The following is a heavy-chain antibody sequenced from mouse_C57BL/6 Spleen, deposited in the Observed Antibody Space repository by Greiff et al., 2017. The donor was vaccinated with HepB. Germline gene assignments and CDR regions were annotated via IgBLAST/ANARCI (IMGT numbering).Heavy chain of an antibody. CDR3: ARGYDYDEVAWFAY. V-gene: IGHV5-4*01. J-gene: IGHJ3*01. CDR1: GFTFSSYA. D-gene: IGHD2-4*01. Sequence: EVQRVESGGGLVKPGGSLKLSCAASGFTFSSYAMSWVRQTPEKRLEWVATISDGGSYTYYPDNVKGRFTISRDNATNNLYLQMSHLKSEDTAMYYCARGYDYDEVAWFAYWGQGTLVTVSA. CDR2: ISDGGSYT.